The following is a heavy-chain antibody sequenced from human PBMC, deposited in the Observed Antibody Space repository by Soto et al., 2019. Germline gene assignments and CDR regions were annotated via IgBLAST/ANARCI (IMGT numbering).Heavy chain of an antibody. CDR1: GFTFSGHA. CDR2: TSYDGSYN. J-gene: IGHJ4*02. CDR3: AKDQGVGGTLGLFDY. D-gene: IGHD1-26*01. Sequence: QVQLVESGGGAVQPGRSLRPSCAASGFTFSGHAMHWVRQAPGKGLESVAVTSYDGSYNHYADSVKGRFTISRDNSKNTLYLQMNSLRTDDTAVYYCAKDQGVGGTLGLFDYWGQGTLVTVSS. V-gene: IGHV3-30*18.